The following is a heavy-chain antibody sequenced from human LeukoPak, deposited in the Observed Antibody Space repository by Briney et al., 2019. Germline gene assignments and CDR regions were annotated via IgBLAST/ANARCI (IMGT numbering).Heavy chain of an antibody. V-gene: IGHV3-30*03. CDR2: ISYDGSNK. D-gene: IGHD2-21*02. CDR3: ASNGLPAAFDI. J-gene: IGHJ3*02. Sequence: PGGSLRLSCAASGFTFSSYGMHWVRQAPGKGLEWVAVISYDGSNKYYADSVKGRFTISRDNSKNTLYLQMNSLRAEDTAVYYCASNGLPAAFDIWGQGTTVTVSS. CDR1: GFTFSSYG.